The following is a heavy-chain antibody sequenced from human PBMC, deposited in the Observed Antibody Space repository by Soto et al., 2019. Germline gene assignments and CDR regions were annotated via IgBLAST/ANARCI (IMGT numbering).Heavy chain of an antibody. Sequence: ASVKVSCKASGYTFTSYDINWVRQATGQGLEWMGWMNPNSGNTGYAQKFQGRITMTRNTSISTAYMELSSLRSEDTAVYYCAREGSGSANYYYYYMDVWGKGTTVTV. CDR3: AREGSGSANYYYYYMDV. V-gene: IGHV1-8*01. CDR1: GYTFTSYD. D-gene: IGHD2-2*01. CDR2: MNPNSGNT. J-gene: IGHJ6*03.